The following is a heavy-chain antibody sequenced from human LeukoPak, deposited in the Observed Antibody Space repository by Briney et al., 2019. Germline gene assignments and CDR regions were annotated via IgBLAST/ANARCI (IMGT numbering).Heavy chain of an antibody. CDR3: ARVAAAAEFDY. D-gene: IGHD6-13*01. CDR2: INAGNGNT. V-gene: IGHV1-3*01. Sequence: ASVKVSCKASGYTFTSYAMHWVRQAPGQRLEWMGWINAGNGNTKYSRKFQGRVTITRDTSASTAYMELSSLRSEDTAVYYCARVAAAAEFDYWGQGTLVTVSS. J-gene: IGHJ4*02. CDR1: GYTFTSYA.